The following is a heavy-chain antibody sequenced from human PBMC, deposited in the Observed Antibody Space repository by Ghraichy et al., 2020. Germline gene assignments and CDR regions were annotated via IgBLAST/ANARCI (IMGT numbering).Heavy chain of an antibody. CDR1: GGSISSDIYY. D-gene: IGHD3-22*01. J-gene: IGHJ5*02. V-gene: IGHV4-39*01. CDR3: ARRGSDSSGYYGWYDP. CDR2: INYNGNT. Sequence: SETLSLTCTVSGGSISSDIYYWGWIRQPPGKGLEWIANINYNGNTYYNPSLKSRVTISVDTSKNQFSLKLSSVTAADTAVYYCARRGSDSSGYYGWYDPWGQGTLVTVSS.